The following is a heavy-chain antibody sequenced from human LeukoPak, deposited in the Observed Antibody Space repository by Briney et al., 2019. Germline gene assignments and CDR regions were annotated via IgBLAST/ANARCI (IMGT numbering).Heavy chain of an antibody. CDR1: GFTFSSYG. CDR3: ARARGYSGYGYFDY. CDR2: IWYDGSNK. V-gene: IGHV3-33*01. Sequence: GGSLRLSCAASGFTFSSYGMHWVRQAPGKGLEWVAVIWYDGSNKYYADSVKGRFTISRDNSKNTLYLQMNSLRAEDTAVYYCARARGYSGYGYFDYWGQGTLVTVSS. J-gene: IGHJ4*02. D-gene: IGHD5-12*01.